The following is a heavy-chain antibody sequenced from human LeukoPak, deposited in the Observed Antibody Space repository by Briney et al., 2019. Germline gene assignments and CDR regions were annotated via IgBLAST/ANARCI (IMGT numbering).Heavy chain of an antibody. CDR1: GGSISSYY. D-gene: IGHD3-9*01. J-gene: IGHJ4*02. Sequence: PSETLSLTCTVSGGSISSYYWSWIRQPPGKGLEWIGEINHSGSTNYNPSLKSRVTISVDTSKNQFSLKLSSVTAADTAVYYCARGFSRYFDWLLPRNPSFDYWGQGTLVTVSS. CDR2: INHSGST. V-gene: IGHV4-34*01. CDR3: ARGFSRYFDWLLPRNPSFDY.